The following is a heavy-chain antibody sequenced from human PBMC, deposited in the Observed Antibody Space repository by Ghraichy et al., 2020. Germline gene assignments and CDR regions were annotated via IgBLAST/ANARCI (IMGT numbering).Heavy chain of an antibody. D-gene: IGHD6-19*01. J-gene: IGHJ4*02. V-gene: IGHV4-39*01. CDR2: IYYSGST. CDR1: GGSISSSSYY. CDR3: ATPADSSGPYYFDT. Sequence: SQTLSLTCTVSGGSISSSSYYWGWIRQPPGKGLEWIGSIYYSGSTYYNPSLKSRVTISVDTSKNQFSLKLSSVTAADTAVYYCATPADSSGPYYFDTGAREPWSPSPQ.